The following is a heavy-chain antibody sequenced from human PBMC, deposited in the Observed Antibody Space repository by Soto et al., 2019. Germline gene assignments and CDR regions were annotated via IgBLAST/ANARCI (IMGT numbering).Heavy chain of an antibody. V-gene: IGHV1-3*01. J-gene: IGHJ6*02. CDR2: INVGNGKT. Sequence: GASVKVSCKAIGYTFTSYAMHWVRQAPGHSLEWMGWINVGNGKTKYSQRFQGRVTITRDTSASTAYMELSSLTSEDTAVYYCARGEYYYPGSGPYYAMDVWGQGATVTVSS. CDR1: GYTFTSYA. CDR3: ARGEYYYPGSGPYYAMDV. D-gene: IGHD3-22*01.